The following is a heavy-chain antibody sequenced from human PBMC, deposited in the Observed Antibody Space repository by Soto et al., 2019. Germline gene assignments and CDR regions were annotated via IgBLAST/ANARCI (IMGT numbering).Heavy chain of an antibody. Sequence: APVKVSCKASGYTLAHYGMKWVRQAPGQGLEWMGWISGYNANTRYGQRFQGRLTLTRDTSTTTAYMDLRSLRSDDTAVYYCARISYSSRTPYFDYWGQGTLVTVSS. CDR2: ISGYNANT. CDR3: ARISYSSRTPYFDY. CDR1: GYTLAHYG. J-gene: IGHJ4*02. V-gene: IGHV1-18*01. D-gene: IGHD6-13*01.